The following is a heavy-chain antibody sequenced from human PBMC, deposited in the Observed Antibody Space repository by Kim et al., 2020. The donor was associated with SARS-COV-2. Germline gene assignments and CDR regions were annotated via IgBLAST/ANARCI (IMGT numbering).Heavy chain of an antibody. Sequence: GGSLRLSCAASGFTFSSYAMSWVRQAPGKGLEWVSAISGSGGSTYYADSVKRRFTISRDNSKNTPYLQMNSLRAEDTAVYYCAKDYQLLGTSDYYYYCMDVWGQGTTVTVSS. D-gene: IGHD2-2*01. CDR1: GFTFSSYA. CDR3: AKDYQLLGTSDYYYYCMDV. J-gene: IGHJ6*02. V-gene: IGHV3-23*01. CDR2: ISGSGGST.